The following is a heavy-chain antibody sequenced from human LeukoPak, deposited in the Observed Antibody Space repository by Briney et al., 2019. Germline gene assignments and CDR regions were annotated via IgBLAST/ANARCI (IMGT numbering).Heavy chain of an antibody. Sequence: GSLRLSCAASGFTFSTYAMYLVRPAPGEGLEFVSVIFGSGGSSHYAYSVKGRFTISRDNSKNTVYLLISIRTAEDAAVYYCAKTTTGDSSGRYPGWPVDYWGQGTLVTVSS. CDR1: GFTFSTYA. J-gene: IGHJ4*02. V-gene: IGHV3-23*01. CDR2: IFGSGGSS. CDR3: AKTTTGDSSGRYPGWPVDY. D-gene: IGHD6-19*01.